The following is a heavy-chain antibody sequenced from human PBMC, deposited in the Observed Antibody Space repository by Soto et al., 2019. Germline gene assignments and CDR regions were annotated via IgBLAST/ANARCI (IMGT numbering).Heavy chain of an antibody. CDR3: AQDRSLYYFDY. D-gene: IGHD1-26*01. CDR2: ISYDGGNK. CDR1: GFTFSSYG. J-gene: IGHJ4*02. Sequence: QVQLVESGGGVVQPGRSLRLSCAASGFTFSSYGMHWVRQAPGKGLEWVAVISYDGGNKYYADSVKGRFTISRDNSKNTLYLQMNSLRAADTAVYYCAQDRSLYYFDYWGQGTLVTVSS. V-gene: IGHV3-30*18.